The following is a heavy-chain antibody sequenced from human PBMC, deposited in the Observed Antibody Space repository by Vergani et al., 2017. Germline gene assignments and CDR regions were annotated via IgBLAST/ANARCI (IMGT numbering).Heavy chain of an antibody. J-gene: IGHJ4*02. CDR3: AGGWSLRY. Sequence: QVQLQQWGAGLLKPSETLSLTCAVYGGSFSGYYWSWIRQPPGKGLEWSGEINHSGSTNYNPSLKSRVTISVDTSKNQFSLKLSSVTAADTAVYYCAGGWSLRYWGQGTLVTVSS. CDR1: GGSFSGYY. V-gene: IGHV4-34*01. D-gene: IGHD6-19*01. CDR2: INHSGST.